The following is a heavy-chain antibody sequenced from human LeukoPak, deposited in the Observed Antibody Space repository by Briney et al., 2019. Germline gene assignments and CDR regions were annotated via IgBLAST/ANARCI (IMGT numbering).Heavy chain of an antibody. Sequence: GGSLRLSCAASGFTVSSNYMSWVRQAPGKGLEWVSAISGSGGSTYYADSVKGRFTISRDNSKNTLYLQMNSLRAEDTAVYYCAKAIRLVYYMDVWGKGTTVTVSS. CDR2: ISGSGGST. CDR3: AKAIRLVYYMDV. V-gene: IGHV3-23*01. J-gene: IGHJ6*03. CDR1: GFTVSSNY. D-gene: IGHD6-19*01.